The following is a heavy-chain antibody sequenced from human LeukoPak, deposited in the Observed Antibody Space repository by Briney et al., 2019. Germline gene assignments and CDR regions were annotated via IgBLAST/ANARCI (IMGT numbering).Heavy chain of an antibody. CDR2: ISYDGSNK. CDR1: GFTFSSYG. J-gene: IGHJ3*02. Sequence: GGSLRLSCAASGFTFSSYGMHWVRQAPGKGLEWVAVISYDGSNKYYADSVKGRFTISRDDSKNTLYLQMNSLRAEDTAVYYCAKLDVTTSGDAFDIWGQGTMVTVSS. CDR3: AKLDVTTSGDAFDI. D-gene: IGHD4-11*01. V-gene: IGHV3-30*18.